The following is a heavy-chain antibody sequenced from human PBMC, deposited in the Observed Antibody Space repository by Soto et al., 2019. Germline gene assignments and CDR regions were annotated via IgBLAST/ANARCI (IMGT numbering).Heavy chain of an antibody. CDR2: IRSKAYGGTT. Sequence: PGGSLRLSCTASGFTFGDYAMSWVRQAPGKGLEWVGFIRSKAYGGTTEYAASVKGRFTISRDDSKSIAYQQMNSLKTEDTAVYYCPRVLPVVVPAAIPQYGMDVWGKGTTVTASS. D-gene: IGHD2-2*02. CDR3: PRVLPVVVPAAIPQYGMDV. CDR1: GFTFGDYA. J-gene: IGHJ6*01. V-gene: IGHV3-49*04.